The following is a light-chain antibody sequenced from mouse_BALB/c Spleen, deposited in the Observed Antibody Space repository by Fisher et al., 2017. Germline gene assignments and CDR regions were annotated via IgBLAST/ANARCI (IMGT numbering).Light chain of an antibody. J-gene: IGKJ1*01. CDR2: DTS. CDR1: SSVSY. CDR3: QQNNEDPWT. Sequence: IVITQSPALMSASPGEKVTMTCSASSSVSYMHWYQQKPGSSPRLLIYDTSNLASGVPVRFSGSGSRTDFTLTIDPVEADDAATYYCQQNNEDPWTFGGGTKLEIK. V-gene: IGKV4-55*01.